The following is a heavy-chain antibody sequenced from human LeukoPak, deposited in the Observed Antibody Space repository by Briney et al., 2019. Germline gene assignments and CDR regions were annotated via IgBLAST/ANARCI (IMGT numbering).Heavy chain of an antibody. J-gene: IGHJ4*02. CDR2: MRYDGGNK. V-gene: IGHV3-30*02. Sequence: GSLRLSCAASGFTFSDFGMHWVRQAPGKGLEWVAFMRYDGGNKYYADSVNGRFTVSRDSSKNTLFLQLNSLRPEDTAVYYCAKDRGAYYQYYFDYWGQGTLVTVSS. D-gene: IGHD3-22*01. CDR1: GFTFSDFG. CDR3: AKDRGAYYQYYFDY.